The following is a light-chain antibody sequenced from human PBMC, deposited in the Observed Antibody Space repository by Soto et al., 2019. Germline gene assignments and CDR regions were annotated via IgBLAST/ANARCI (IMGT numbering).Light chain of an antibody. J-gene: IGLJ1*01. CDR2: EDT. Sequence: QSVLTQPASVSGSPGQSIAISCTGGSSDAGTFNLISWYQQHPGKVPKLLIYEDTKRPSGVFTRFSGSKSGNTASLKISGLQADDEADYYCCSYAGSSVYVFGTGTKLTVL. CDR1: SSDAGTFNL. CDR3: CSYAGSSVYV. V-gene: IGLV2-23*01.